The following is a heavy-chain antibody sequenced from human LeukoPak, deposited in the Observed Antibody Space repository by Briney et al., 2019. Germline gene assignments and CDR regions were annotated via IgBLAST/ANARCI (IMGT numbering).Heavy chain of an antibody. CDR3: ARTIVGAARYYYYYYMDV. Sequence: SETLSLTCTVSGGSISSYYWSWIRQPPGKGLEWIGYIYYSGSTNYNPSLKSRVTISVDTSKNQFSLKLSSVTAADTAVYYCARTIVGAARYYYYYYMDVWGKGTTVTVSS. D-gene: IGHD1-26*01. CDR1: GGSISSYY. J-gene: IGHJ6*03. V-gene: IGHV4-59*01. CDR2: IYYSGST.